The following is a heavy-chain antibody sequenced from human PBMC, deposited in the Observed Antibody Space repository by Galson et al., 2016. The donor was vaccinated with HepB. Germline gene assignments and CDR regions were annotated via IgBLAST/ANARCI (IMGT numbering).Heavy chain of an antibody. CDR2: IGGDGAT. CDR1: GFTFTNNI. Sequence: SLRLSCAASGFTFTNNIMSWVRQAPGKGLEWVSTIGGDGATFYGDSVKGCFTISRDDSKSTLYLRMDSLRVEDTDPYHCTKRCMTNTCHNADDLWGQGTLVTVSS. D-gene: IGHD2-8*01. V-gene: IGHV3-23*01. CDR3: TKRCMTNTCHNADDL. J-gene: IGHJ5*02.